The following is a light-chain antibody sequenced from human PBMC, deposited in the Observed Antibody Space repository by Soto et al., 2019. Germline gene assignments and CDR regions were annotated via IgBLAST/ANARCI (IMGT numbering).Light chain of an antibody. CDR1: QSVSSN. J-gene: IGKJ1*01. Sequence: IVLTQSPGTLSLSPGEGAALSWRASQSVSSNLAWYQQKPGQAPRLLIYGASSRATGIPDRFSGGGSGTDFTLTISRLEPEDFAVYYCQQYGSSPPWTFGQGTKVDIK. CDR3: QQYGSSPPWT. CDR2: GAS. V-gene: IGKV3-20*01.